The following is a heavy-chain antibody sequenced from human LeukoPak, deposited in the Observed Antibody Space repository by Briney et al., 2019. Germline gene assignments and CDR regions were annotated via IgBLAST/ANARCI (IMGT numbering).Heavy chain of an antibody. J-gene: IGHJ4*02. CDR3: ARDSSYDSSGYLDY. CDR2: IYYSGST. V-gene: IGHV4-39*07. Sequence: PSETLSPTCTVSGGSISSSSYYWGWIRQPPGKGLEWIGSIYYSGSTYYNPSLKSRVTISVDTSKNQFSLKLSSVTAADTAVYYCARDSSYDSSGYLDYWGQGTLVTVSS. D-gene: IGHD3-22*01. CDR1: GGSISSSSYY.